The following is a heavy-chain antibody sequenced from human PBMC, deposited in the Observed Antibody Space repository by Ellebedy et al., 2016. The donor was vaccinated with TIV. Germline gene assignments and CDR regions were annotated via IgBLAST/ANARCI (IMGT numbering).Heavy chain of an antibody. CDR3: ARHGQFDY. Sequence: SETLSLTXNVSGGSISGTYTSYYWGWIRQPPGKGLEWIGSIYDSGWTHYNPSLKSRVTISVDTSKNQFSLKLSSVTAADTAVYYCARHGQFDYWGQGTLVIVSS. V-gene: IGHV4-39*01. J-gene: IGHJ4*02. CDR1: GGSISGTYTSYY. CDR2: IYDSGWT.